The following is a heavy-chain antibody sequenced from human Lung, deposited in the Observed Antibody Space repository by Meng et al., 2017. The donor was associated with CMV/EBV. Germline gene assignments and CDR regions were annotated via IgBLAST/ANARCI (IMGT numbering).Heavy chain of an antibody. V-gene: IGHV1-2*02. Sequence: ASXXVSCKASRYTFTGYYMHCGRQAPGQGLEWMGWINTNSGGTNYAQKFQGRVTMTRDKSISTAYMELSRLRADDTAVYYCARGVKYDILTGPWGQGTLVTVSS. J-gene: IGHJ5*02. CDR3: ARGVKYDILTGP. CDR2: INTNSGGT. D-gene: IGHD3-9*01. CDR1: RYTFTGYY.